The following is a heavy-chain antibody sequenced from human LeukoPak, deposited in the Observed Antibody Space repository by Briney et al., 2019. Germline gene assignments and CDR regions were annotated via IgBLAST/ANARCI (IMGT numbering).Heavy chain of an antibody. CDR2: ISGSGGST. CDR1: GFTFSSYA. CDR3: AKDAEYYYDSSGYYYGDY. D-gene: IGHD3-22*01. J-gene: IGHJ4*02. V-gene: IGHV3-23*01. Sequence: GGSLRLSCAASGFTFSSYAMSWVRQAPGKGLEWVSAISGSGGSTCYADSVKGRFTISRDNSKNTLYLQMNSLRAEDTAVYYCAKDAEYYYDSSGYYYGDYWGQGTLVTVSS.